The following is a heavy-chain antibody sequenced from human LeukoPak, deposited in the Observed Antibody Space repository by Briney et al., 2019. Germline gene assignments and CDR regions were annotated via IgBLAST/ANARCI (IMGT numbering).Heavy chain of an antibody. J-gene: IGHJ4*02. CDR3: ARSPSYYYGSGSYYYFDY. CDR2: IYTSGST. CDR1: GGSISSYY. V-gene: IGHV4-4*07. Sequence: SETLSLTCTVSGGSISSYYWSCIWRPAGEGLEWIGRIYTSGSTNYNPSLKSRVTMSVDTYKNQFSLKLSSVTAADTAVYYCARSPSYYYGSGSYYYFDYWCQGTLVTVSS. D-gene: IGHD3-10*01.